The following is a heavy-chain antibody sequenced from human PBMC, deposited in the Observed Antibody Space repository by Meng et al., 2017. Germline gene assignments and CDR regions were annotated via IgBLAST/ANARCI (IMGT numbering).Heavy chain of an antibody. D-gene: IGHD2-15*01. Sequence: VQPVQSGAAVKNLGASVNVTRKASGDPLPGYYMHGALQATEQALEWMGRINPNSGGTNYAQKFQGRLTMTRDTSISTAYMELSRLRSDDTAVYYCARDQCSGVSCYGNYWGQGTLVTVSS. CDR3: ARDQCSGVSCYGNY. CDR2: INPNSGGT. V-gene: IGHV1-2*03. CDR1: GDPLPGYY. J-gene: IGHJ4*02.